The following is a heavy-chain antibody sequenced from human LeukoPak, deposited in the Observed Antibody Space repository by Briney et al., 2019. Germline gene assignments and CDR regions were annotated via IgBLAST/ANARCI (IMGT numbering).Heavy chain of an antibody. CDR2: ISGSGGSA. CDR1: GFTFSSYA. J-gene: IGHJ4*02. Sequence: GVSLRLSCAASGFTFSSYAMSWVRQAPGKGLEWVSAISGSGGSAYYADSVKGRFTISRDNSKNTLYLQMNSLGAEDAAVYYCAKLTFGGNDYWGQGTLVTVSS. V-gene: IGHV3-23*01. CDR3: AKLTFGGNDY. D-gene: IGHD3-16*01.